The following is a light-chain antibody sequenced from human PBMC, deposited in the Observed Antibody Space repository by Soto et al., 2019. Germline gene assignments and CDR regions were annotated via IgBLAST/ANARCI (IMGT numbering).Light chain of an antibody. J-gene: IGKJ1*01. V-gene: IGKV1-39*01. CDR3: QQSFTVPT. CDR1: QDIESF. Sequence: DIQMSQSPSSLSPSVGDRVTITCRASQDIESFLNWYQQKPGQAPKLLIYFASTLESGVPSRFSGSGFGTEFVLTISSLQPEDIATYYCQQSFTVPTFGRGTKVDIK. CDR2: FAS.